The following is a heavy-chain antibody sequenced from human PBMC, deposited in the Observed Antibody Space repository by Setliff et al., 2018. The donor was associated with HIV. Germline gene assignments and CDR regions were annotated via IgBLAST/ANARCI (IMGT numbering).Heavy chain of an antibody. Sequence: PGESLKISCKGSGYSFSSYWIGWVRQMPWKGLEFMGLLYPADSNIRYSPSFQVQVTISVYKSTNTAFLQWPSLRASDTAMYYCTRLWHENWGGVDYWGQGTLVTVSS. CDR2: LYPADSNI. CDR1: GYSFSSYW. D-gene: IGHD3-16*01. CDR3: TRLWHENWGGVDY. V-gene: IGHV5-51*01. J-gene: IGHJ4*02.